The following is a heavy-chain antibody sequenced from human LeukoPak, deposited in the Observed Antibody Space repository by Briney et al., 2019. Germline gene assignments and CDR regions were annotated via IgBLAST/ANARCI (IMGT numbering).Heavy chain of an antibody. CDR3: ARAGVEVVVFDY. Sequence: SETLSLTCTVSGYSISSGYYWGWIRQPPGKGLEWIGSIYHSGSTYYNPSLKSRVTISVDTSKNQFSLKLSSVTAADTAVYYCARAGVEVVVFDYWGQGTLVTVSS. V-gene: IGHV4-38-2*02. J-gene: IGHJ4*02. D-gene: IGHD2-15*01. CDR1: GYSISSGYY. CDR2: IYHSGST.